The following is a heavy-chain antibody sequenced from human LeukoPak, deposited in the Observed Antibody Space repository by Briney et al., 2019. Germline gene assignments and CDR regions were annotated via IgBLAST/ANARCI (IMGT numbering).Heavy chain of an antibody. V-gene: IGHV6-1*01. D-gene: IGHD2-2*01. CDR1: GDSVSSNSVT. Sequence: LQTLSLTCAISGDSVSSNSVTWNWIRQSPSRGLEWLGRTYHRSTWYNDYAVSVRGRITVNPDTSKNQFSLHLNSVTPEDTAVYYCARRLTQYDCFDPWGQGILVTVSS. J-gene: IGHJ5*02. CDR3: ARRLTQYDCFDP. CDR2: TYHRSTWYN.